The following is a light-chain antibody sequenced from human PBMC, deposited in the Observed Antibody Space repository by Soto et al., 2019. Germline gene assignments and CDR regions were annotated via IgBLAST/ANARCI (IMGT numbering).Light chain of an antibody. CDR1: QTISSW. Sequence: DIQMTQSPSTLSGSLGDSATIXXRASQTISSWLAWYQQKPGKAPKLXIYEASTLKSGVPSRFSGSGSGTEFTLTISSLQPDDFATYYCQQYNSDSGAFGQGTKVDIK. J-gene: IGKJ1*01. V-gene: IGKV1-5*03. CDR2: EAS. CDR3: QQYNSDSGA.